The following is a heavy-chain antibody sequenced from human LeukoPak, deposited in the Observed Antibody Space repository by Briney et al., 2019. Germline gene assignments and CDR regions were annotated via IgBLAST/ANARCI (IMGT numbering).Heavy chain of an antibody. J-gene: IGHJ4*02. Sequence: PSQTLSLTCAVSGGSITSGSYYWTWIRQPAGKGLEWIGYIYYSGSTNYNPSLKSRVTISVDTSKNQFSLKLSSVTAADTAVYYCAAYYDFWSGYYYWGQGTLVTVSS. CDR3: AAYYDFWSGYYY. CDR2: IYYSGST. CDR1: GGSITSGSYY. D-gene: IGHD3-3*01. V-gene: IGHV4-61*10.